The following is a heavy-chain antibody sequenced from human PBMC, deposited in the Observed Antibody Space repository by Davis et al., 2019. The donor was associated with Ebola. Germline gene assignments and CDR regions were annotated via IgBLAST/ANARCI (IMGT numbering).Heavy chain of an antibody. CDR3: ARDPYGSGGFDP. CDR2: IYHSGST. J-gene: IGHJ5*02. D-gene: IGHD3-10*01. V-gene: IGHV4-4*02. CDR1: GGSISSSNW. Sequence: PSETLSLTCAVSGGSISSSNWWSWVRQPPGKGLEWIGEIYHSGSTNYNPSLKSRVTISVDTSKNQFSLKLSSVTAADTAVYYCARDPYGSGGFDPWGQGTLVTVSS.